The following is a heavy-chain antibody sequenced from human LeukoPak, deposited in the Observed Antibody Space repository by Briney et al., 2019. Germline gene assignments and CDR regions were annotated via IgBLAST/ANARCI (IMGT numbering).Heavy chain of an antibody. J-gene: IGHJ4*02. CDR3: ARDGASSPHYY. CDR2: ISSSGSTI. Sequence: PGGSLRLSCAASGFTFSSYEMNWVRQAPGKGLEWVSYISSSGSTIYYADSVKGRFTISRDNAKKSLYLQMNSLRAEDTAVYYCARDGASSPHYYWGQGTLVTVSS. CDR1: GFTFSSYE. V-gene: IGHV3-48*03. D-gene: IGHD3-10*01.